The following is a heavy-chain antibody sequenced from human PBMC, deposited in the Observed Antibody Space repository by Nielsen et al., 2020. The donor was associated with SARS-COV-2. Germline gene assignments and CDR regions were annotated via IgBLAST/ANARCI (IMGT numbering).Heavy chain of an antibody. CDR2: IYYSGST. Sequence: GSLRLSCTVSGGSISSYYWSWIRQPPGKGLEWIGYIYYSGSTNYNPSLKSRVTISVDRSKNQFSLKLSSVTAADTAVYYCARGPSSSSIAARKYYYGMDVWGQGTTVTVSS. CDR1: GGSISSYY. J-gene: IGHJ6*02. V-gene: IGHV4-59*12. D-gene: IGHD6-6*01. CDR3: ARGPSSSSIAARKYYYGMDV.